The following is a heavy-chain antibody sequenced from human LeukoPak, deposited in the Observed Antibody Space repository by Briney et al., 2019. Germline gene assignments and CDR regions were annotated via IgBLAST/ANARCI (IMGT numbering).Heavy chain of an antibody. Sequence: SVKVFCKASGGTFSSYAISWVRQAPGQGLEWMGRIIPILGIANYAQKFQGRVTITADKSTSTAYMELSSLRSEDTAVYYCAKTTYYYDSSGHYGYWGQGTLVTVSS. D-gene: IGHD3-22*01. CDR2: IIPILGIA. CDR1: GGTFSSYA. CDR3: AKTTYYYDSSGHYGY. V-gene: IGHV1-69*04. J-gene: IGHJ4*02.